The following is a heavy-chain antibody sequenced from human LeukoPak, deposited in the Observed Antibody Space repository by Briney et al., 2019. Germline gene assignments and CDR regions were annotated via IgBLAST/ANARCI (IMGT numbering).Heavy chain of an antibody. CDR3: ARRITGTGRFDP. V-gene: IGHV4-59*08. D-gene: IGHD1-7*01. CDR1: GGSISSYY. J-gene: IGHJ5*02. Sequence: SETLSLTCTVSGGSISSYYWSWLRQPPGKGLEWIGYIYYSGSTNYNPSLKSRVTISVDTSKNQFSLKLSSVTAADTAVYYCARRITGTGRFDPWGQGTLVTVSS. CDR2: IYYSGST.